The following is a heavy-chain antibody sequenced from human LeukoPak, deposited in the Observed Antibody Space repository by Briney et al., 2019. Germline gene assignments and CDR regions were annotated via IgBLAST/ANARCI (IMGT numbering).Heavy chain of an antibody. J-gene: IGHJ6*02. D-gene: IGHD2-15*01. CDR3: ARGSPKYCSGGSCYSYYYYGMDV. CDR2: INHSGST. CDR1: GVSFSGYY. Sequence: SETLSLTCAVYGVSFSGYYWSWIRQPSGKGLEWIGEINHSGSTNYNPSLKSRVTISVDTSKNQFSLKLSSVTAADTAVYYCARGSPKYCSGGSCYSYYYYGMDVWGQGTTVTVSS. V-gene: IGHV4-34*01.